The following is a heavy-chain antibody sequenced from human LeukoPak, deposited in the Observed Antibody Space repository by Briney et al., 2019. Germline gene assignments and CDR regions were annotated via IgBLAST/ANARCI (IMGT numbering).Heavy chain of an antibody. J-gene: IGHJ5*02. CDR2: IYYSGST. Sequence: SETLSLTCTVSGGSISSYYWSWLRQPPGKGLEGIGYIYYSGSTNYNPSLKSRVTISVDTSKNQFSLKLSSVTAADTAVYYCARVGAAAGENWFDPWGQGTLVTVSS. V-gene: IGHV4-59*01. CDR1: GGSISSYY. D-gene: IGHD6-13*01. CDR3: ARVGAAAGENWFDP.